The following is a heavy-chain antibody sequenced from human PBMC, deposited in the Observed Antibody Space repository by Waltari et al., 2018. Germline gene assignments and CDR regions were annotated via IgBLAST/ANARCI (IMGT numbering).Heavy chain of an antibody. CDR1: GGSLTSNRLY. Sequence: QLQLQESGPGLVQPSETLSLTRRVPGGSLTSNRLYWGWIRQPPGQGLEWIATISYSGATYSSPSLKSRVTISRDTSKNHLSLTLASVTAADTALYYCATYIGASLGTAAFDVWGQGTMVTVSS. J-gene: IGHJ3*01. CDR3: ATYIGASLGTAAFDV. CDR2: ISYSGAT. V-gene: IGHV4-39*02. D-gene: IGHD5-12*01.